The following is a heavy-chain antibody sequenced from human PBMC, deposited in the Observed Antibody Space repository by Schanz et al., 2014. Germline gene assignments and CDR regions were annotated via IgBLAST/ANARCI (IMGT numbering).Heavy chain of an antibody. Sequence: EVQLVESGGGLVQPGGSLRLSCAASGFSVGNKYMNWGRQAPGKGLEWVSFIYIGGNTYYADSVKGRFTISRDNSKNSLYLQMNSLRAEDTAVYYCARIGGSVFDYWAQGTLXTVSS. CDR3: ARIGGSVFDY. J-gene: IGHJ4*02. D-gene: IGHD3-10*01. CDR2: IYIGGNT. CDR1: GFSVGNKY. V-gene: IGHV3-53*01.